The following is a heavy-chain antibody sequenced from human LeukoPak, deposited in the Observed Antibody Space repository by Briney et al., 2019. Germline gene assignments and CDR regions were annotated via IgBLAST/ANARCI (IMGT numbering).Heavy chain of an antibody. Sequence: SGPTLVKPTQTLTLTCTFSGFSLSTSGVGVCWIRQPPGKALEWLALIYWDDDKRYSPSLKSRLTITTDTSKNQVVLTLTNMAPVDTATYYCAHTAGFWSGYPTFDYWGQGTLVTVSS. D-gene: IGHD3-3*01. CDR1: GFSLSTSGVG. CDR3: AHTAGFWSGYPTFDY. CDR2: IYWDDDK. J-gene: IGHJ4*02. V-gene: IGHV2-5*02.